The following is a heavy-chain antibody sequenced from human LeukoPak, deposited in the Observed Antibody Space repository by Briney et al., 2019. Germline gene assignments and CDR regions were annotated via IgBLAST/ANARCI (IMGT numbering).Heavy chain of an antibody. CDR3: AELGITMIGGV. V-gene: IGHV3-21*01. CDR1: GFTFSSYS. D-gene: IGHD3-10*02. CDR2: ISRTSSFI. Sequence: GGSLRLSCAAPGFTFSSYSMNWVRQAPGKGLEWVSSISRTSSFIYYADSVKGRFTISRDNAKNSLYLQMNSLRAEDTAVYYCAELGITMIGGVWGKGTTVTISS. J-gene: IGHJ6*04.